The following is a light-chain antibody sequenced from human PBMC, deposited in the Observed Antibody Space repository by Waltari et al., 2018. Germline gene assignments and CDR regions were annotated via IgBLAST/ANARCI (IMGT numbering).Light chain of an antibody. CDR3: QQYNNWRTWT. Sequence: EGVMTQSPASLSVSPGERVTLSCRASRSVSTNLAWYYQRPGQAPRLLIYGASTRATGIPGRFGGCGSGTEFTLTISSLLSEDLGTYDCQQYNNWRTWTFGPGTKVEI. CDR2: GAS. CDR1: RSVSTN. V-gene: IGKV3-15*01. J-gene: IGKJ1*01.